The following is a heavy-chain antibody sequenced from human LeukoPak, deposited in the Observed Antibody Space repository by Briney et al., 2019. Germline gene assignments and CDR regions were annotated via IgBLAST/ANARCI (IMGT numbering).Heavy chain of an antibody. Sequence: PSETLSLTCTVSGGSISSYYWGWIRQPPGKGLEWIGYIYYSGSTNYNPSLKSRVTISVDTSKNQFSLKLSSVTAADTAVYYCARVRAFSSGVYYYGMDVWGQGTTVTVSS. CDR3: ARVRAFSSGVYYYGMDV. D-gene: IGHD3-22*01. CDR1: GGSISSYY. J-gene: IGHJ6*02. CDR2: IYYSGST. V-gene: IGHV4-59*01.